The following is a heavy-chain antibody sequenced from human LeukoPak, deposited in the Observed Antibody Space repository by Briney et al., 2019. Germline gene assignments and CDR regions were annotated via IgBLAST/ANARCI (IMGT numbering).Heavy chain of an antibody. V-gene: IGHV4-31*03. CDR3: AREARHCSGGSCYYGDAPPHFDY. D-gene: IGHD2-15*01. CDR2: IYYSGST. CDR1: GGSISSGGYY. J-gene: IGHJ4*02. Sequence: PSETLSLTCTVSGGSISSGGYYWRWIRQHPGKGLEWIGYIYYSGSTYYNPSLKSRVTISVDTSKNQFSLKLSSVTAADTAVYYCAREARHCSGGSCYYGDAPPHFDYWGQGTLVTVSS.